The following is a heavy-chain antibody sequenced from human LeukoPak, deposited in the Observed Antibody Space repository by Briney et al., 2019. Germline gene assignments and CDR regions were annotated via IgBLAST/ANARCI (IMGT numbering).Heavy chain of an antibody. D-gene: IGHD2-21*02. CDR2: MNPNSGNT. Sequence: ASVKVSCKASGYTFKTSDINWVRQATGQGLEWMGWMNPNSGNTGYAQKFQGRVTMTRNTSISTAYMELSSLRSEDTAVYYCARGPTADNNWFDPWGQGTLVTVSS. CDR3: ARGPTADNNWFDP. CDR1: GYTFKTSD. V-gene: IGHV1-8*01. J-gene: IGHJ5*02.